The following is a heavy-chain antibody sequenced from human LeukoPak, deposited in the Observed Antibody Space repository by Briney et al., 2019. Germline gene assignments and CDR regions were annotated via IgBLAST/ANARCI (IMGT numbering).Heavy chain of an antibody. V-gene: IGHV1-69*13. CDR1: GGTFSSYA. J-gene: IGHJ6*02. CDR3: ARDPNDFWSHYGMDV. D-gene: IGHD3-3*01. CDR2: IIPIFGTA. Sequence: ASVKVSCKASGGTFSSYAISWVRQAPGQGLEWMGGIIPIFGTANYAQKFQGRVTITADESTSTAYMELSSLRSEDTAVYYCARDPNDFWSHYGMDVWGQGTTVIVSS.